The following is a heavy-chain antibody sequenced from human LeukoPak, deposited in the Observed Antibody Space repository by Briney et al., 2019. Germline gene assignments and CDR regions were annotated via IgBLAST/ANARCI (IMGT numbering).Heavy chain of an antibody. V-gene: IGHV3-7*01. Sequence: GSLRLSCAASGFTFSSYWMSWVRQAPGKGLEWVANIKQDGSEKYYVDSVKGRFTISRDNAKNSLYLQMNSLRAEDTAVYYCARDMGHYYGSGSYWDYWGQGTLVTVSS. CDR3: ARDMGHYYGSGSYWDY. D-gene: IGHD3-10*01. J-gene: IGHJ4*02. CDR2: IKQDGSEK. CDR1: GFTFSSYW.